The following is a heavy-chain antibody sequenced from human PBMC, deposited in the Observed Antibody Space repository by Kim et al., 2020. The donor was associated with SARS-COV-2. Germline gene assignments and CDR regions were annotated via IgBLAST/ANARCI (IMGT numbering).Heavy chain of an antibody. CDR1: GGSFSGYY. J-gene: IGHJ4*02. D-gene: IGHD7-27*01. CDR2: INHSGST. CDR3: ARGGGELGAPKY. Sequence: SETLSLTCAVYGGSFSGYYWSWIRQPPGKGLEWIGEINHSGSTNYNPSLKSRVTISVDTSKNQFSLKLSSVTAADTAVYYCARGGGELGAPKYWGQGTLVTVSS. V-gene: IGHV4-34*01.